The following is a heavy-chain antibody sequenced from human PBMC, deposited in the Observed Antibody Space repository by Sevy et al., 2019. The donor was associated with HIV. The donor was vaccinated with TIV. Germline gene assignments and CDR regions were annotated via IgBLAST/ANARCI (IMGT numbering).Heavy chain of an antibody. CDR1: GFTFSSYA. Sequence: GGSLRLSCAASGFTFSSYAMHWVRQAPGKGLEWVAVISYDGSNKYYADSVKGRFTISRDNSKNTLYLQMNSLRAEDTAVYYCARRPPAYGGNVHAHDYWGQGTLVTVSS. D-gene: IGHD4-17*01. J-gene: IGHJ4*02. CDR2: ISYDGSNK. V-gene: IGHV3-30-3*01. CDR3: ARRPPAYGGNVHAHDY.